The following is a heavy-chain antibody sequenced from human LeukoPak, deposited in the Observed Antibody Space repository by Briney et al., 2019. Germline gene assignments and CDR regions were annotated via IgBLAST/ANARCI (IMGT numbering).Heavy chain of an antibody. D-gene: IGHD4-17*01. V-gene: IGHV1-2*02. CDR2: INPNSGGT. Sequence: ASVKVSCKASGYTFTVYYMHWVRQAPGQGLEWMGWINPNSGGTNYAQKFQGRVTMTRDTSISTAYMELSRLRSDDTAVYYCARGDYEGKYYFDYWGQGTLVTVSS. J-gene: IGHJ4*02. CDR3: ARGDYEGKYYFDY. CDR1: GYTFTVYY.